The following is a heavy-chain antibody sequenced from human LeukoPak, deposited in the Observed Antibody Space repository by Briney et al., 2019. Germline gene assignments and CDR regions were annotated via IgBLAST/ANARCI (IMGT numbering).Heavy chain of an antibody. Sequence: SETLSLTCAVYGGSFSGYYWSWIRQRPGKGLECIGEINHSGSTNYNPSLKSRVTISVDTSKNQFSLKPSSVTAADTAVYYCARGQEVGATGPIDYWGQGTLVTVSS. J-gene: IGHJ4*02. CDR1: GGSFSGYY. CDR3: ARGQEVGATGPIDY. V-gene: IGHV4-34*01. CDR2: INHSGST. D-gene: IGHD1-26*01.